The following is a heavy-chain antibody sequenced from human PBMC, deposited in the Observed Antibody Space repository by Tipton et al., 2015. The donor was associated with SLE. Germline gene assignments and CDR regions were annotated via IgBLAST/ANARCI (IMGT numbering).Heavy chain of an antibody. J-gene: IGHJ4*02. D-gene: IGHD1-1*01. CDR2: IRYDGSDK. CDR1: GFNFRTYG. CDR3: AKDDLSFNTNDNYFDS. V-gene: IGHV3-30*02. Sequence: GSLRLSCAASGFNFRTYGMHWVRQAPGKGLEWVALIRYDGSDKFYADSVKGRFTISRDNSKDTVYLQMNSLREEDTAVYFCAKDDLSFNTNDNYFDSWGQGTLVAVSS.